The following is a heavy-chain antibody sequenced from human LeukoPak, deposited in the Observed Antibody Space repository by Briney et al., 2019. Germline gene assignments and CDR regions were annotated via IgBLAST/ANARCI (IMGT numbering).Heavy chain of an antibody. Sequence: PGGSLRLSCAASGFTFSSYEMNWVRQAPGKGLEWVSHISSSGSTIYYADSVKGRFTISRDNAKNSLYLQMNSLRAEDTAVYYCARDSGQLLFGYYYYYGMDVWGKGTTVTVSS. CDR1: GFTFSSYE. D-gene: IGHD2-2*01. CDR3: ARDSGQLLFGYYYYYGMDV. V-gene: IGHV3-48*03. J-gene: IGHJ6*04. CDR2: ISSSGSTI.